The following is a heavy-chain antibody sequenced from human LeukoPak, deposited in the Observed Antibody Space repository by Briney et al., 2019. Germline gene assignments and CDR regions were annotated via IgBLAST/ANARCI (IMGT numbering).Heavy chain of an antibody. CDR3: AKLIETAATGN. V-gene: IGHV3-23*01. D-gene: IGHD2-15*01. J-gene: IGHJ4*02. CDR1: GFTFSSYG. CDR2: ITGSGGST. Sequence: PGGSLRLSCAASGFTFSSYGMSWVGQAPGKGLEWVSAITGSGGSTYYADSVKGRFTISRDNPKNTLYLQMNSLRAEDTAVYYCAKLIETAATGNWGQGTLVTVSS.